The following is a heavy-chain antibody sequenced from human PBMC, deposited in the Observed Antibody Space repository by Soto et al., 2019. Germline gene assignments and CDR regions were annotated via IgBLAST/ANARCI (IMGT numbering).Heavy chain of an antibody. V-gene: IGHV4-59*01. CDR3: ASDAGIVGAYYFDF. CDR2: VYFTGNT. J-gene: IGHJ4*02. CDR1: GDSISSYY. D-gene: IGHD1-26*01. Sequence: QVQLLESGPGLVKPSGTLSLTCNVSGDSISSYYWNWIRQPPRQGLEWIGYVYFTGNTKYNTSLESRVKISVDTSTNQFSLKLTSVTAGDTAVYHCASDAGIVGAYYFDFWGRGILVTVSS.